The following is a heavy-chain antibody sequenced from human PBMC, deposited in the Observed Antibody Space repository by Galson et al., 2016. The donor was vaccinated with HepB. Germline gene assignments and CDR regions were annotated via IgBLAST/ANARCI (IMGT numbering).Heavy chain of an antibody. Sequence: SETLSLTCTVSGGSISNYYWSWIRQPPGKGLEWIGYIYYSGSTNYNPSLKSRVTISVDTSKNQFSLKLSSVTAADTAVYYCARDDRGPYYYDSSGFDYWGQGTLVTVSS. CDR1: GGSISNYY. CDR3: ARDDRGPYYYDSSGFDY. J-gene: IGHJ4*02. CDR2: IYYSGST. D-gene: IGHD3-22*01. V-gene: IGHV4-59*01.